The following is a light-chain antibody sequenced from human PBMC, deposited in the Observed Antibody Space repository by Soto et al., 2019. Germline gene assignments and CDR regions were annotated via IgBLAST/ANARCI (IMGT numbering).Light chain of an antibody. CDR1: QSISTY. CDR3: QQSYSTPRT. V-gene: IGKV1-39*01. CDR2: AAS. Sequence: DIQMTQSPSSLSASVGDRVTITCRASQSISTYLNWYQQKVGKAPKLLIYAASSLQRGVPSRFSVSVSGTDFTLTISSLQPEDFATYYCQQSYSTPRTFGQGTKLEIK. J-gene: IGKJ2*02.